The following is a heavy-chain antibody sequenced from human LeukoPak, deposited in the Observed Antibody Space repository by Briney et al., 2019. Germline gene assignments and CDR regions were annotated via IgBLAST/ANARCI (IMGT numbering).Heavy chain of an antibody. CDR2: ISSSSSYI. Sequence: PGGSLRLSCAASGFTFSSYSMNWVRQAPGKGLEWVSSISSSSSYIYYADSVKDRFTISRDNAKNSLYLQMNSLRAEDTAVYYCAREITYSSSWYFLDYWGQGTLVTVSS. CDR1: GFTFSSYS. D-gene: IGHD6-13*01. J-gene: IGHJ4*02. V-gene: IGHV3-21*01. CDR3: AREITYSSSWYFLDY.